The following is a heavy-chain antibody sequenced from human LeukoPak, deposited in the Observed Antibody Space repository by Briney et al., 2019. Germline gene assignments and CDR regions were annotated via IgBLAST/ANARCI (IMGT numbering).Heavy chain of an antibody. V-gene: IGHV3-48*02. CDR1: GVTVSNNL. CDR2: ISISSTTI. D-gene: IGHD1-26*01. J-gene: IGHJ4*02. CDR3: ARVMYGGISYSVDY. Sequence: GGSLRLSCAASGVTVSNNLMNWVRQAPGKGLEWVSYISISSTTINYADSVKGRFTISRDNAKNSLYLQMNSLRDEDTAVYYCARVMYGGISYSVDYWGQGTLVTVSS.